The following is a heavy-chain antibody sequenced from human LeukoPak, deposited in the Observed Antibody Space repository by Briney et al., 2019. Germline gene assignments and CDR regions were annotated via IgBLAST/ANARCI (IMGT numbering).Heavy chain of an antibody. CDR3: AKDGRDSYGYGRYYYGMDV. Sequence: GGSLRLSCAASGFTFSTYTMHWVRQAPGKGLEWVAVISYDGSLKYYADSVKGRFTISRDNSKNTVFLQMNSLRAEDTAVYYCAKDGRDSYGYGRYYYGMDVWGQGTTVTVSS. V-gene: IGHV3-30*04. D-gene: IGHD5-18*01. CDR2: ISYDGSLK. CDR1: GFTFSTYT. J-gene: IGHJ6*02.